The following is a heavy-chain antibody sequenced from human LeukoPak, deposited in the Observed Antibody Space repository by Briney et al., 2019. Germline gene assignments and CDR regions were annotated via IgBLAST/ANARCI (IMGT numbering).Heavy chain of an antibody. V-gene: IGHV4-39*07. CDR3: VRDGGNWDVDY. J-gene: IGHJ4*02. CDR2: IYYSGST. CDR1: GGSISSSSYY. Sequence: SETLSLTCTVSGGSISSSSYYWGWIRQPPGKGLEWIGSIYYSGSTYYNPSLKSRVTISVDTSKNQFSLKLRSVTAADTAVYFCVRDGGNWDVDYWGQGTLVTVSS. D-gene: IGHD3-16*01.